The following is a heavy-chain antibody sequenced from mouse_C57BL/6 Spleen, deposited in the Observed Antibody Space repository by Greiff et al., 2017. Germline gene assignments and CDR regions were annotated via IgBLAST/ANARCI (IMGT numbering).Heavy chain of an antibody. CDR1: GYTFTDYY. J-gene: IGHJ2*01. D-gene: IGHD1-1*01. V-gene: IGHV1-26*01. Sequence: DVQLQESGPELVKPGASVKISCKASGYTFTDYYMNWVKQSHGKSLEWIGDINPNNGGTSYNQKFKGKATLTVDKSSSTAYMELRSLTSEDSAVYYCARNFPIITTVVATDYWGQGTTLTVSS. CDR2: INPNNGGT. CDR3: ARNFPIITTVVATDY.